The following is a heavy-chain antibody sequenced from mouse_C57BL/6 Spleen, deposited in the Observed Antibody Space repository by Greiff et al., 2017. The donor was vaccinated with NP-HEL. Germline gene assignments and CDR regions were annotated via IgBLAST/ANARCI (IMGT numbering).Heavy chain of an antibody. CDR2: IYPGDGDT. V-gene: IGHV1-82*01. CDR3: ARSREYYAMDY. CDR1: GYAFSSSW. J-gene: IGHJ4*01. Sequence: VQLVESGPELVKPGASVKISCKASGYAFSSSWMNWVKQRPGKGLEWIGRIYPGDGDTNYNGKFKGKATLTADKSSSTAYMQLSSLTSEDSAVYFCARSREYYAMDYWGQGTSVTVSS.